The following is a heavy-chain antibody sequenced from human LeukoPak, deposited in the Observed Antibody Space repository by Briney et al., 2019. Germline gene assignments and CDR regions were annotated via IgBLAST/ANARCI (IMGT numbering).Heavy chain of an antibody. V-gene: IGHV1-2*04. CDR2: INPYSGGT. CDR1: LYTFTGHY. CDR3: AREGRGYCSITSCYSAFVI. J-gene: IGHJ3*02. D-gene: IGHD2-2*02. Sequence: ASVKDSCKASLYTFTGHYMHWVRQAPGQGGEWIGWINPYSGGTNFVQKFQGWVTMTRETSLRPAYMELSRLRSADSAGYYCAREGRGYCSITSCYSAFVIWGEGTMGTVSS.